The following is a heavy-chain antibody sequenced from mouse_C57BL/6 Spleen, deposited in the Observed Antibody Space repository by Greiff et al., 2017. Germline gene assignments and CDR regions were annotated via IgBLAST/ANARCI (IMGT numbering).Heavy chain of an antibody. J-gene: IGHJ4*01. D-gene: IGHD1-1*01. CDR2: FHPYNDDT. CDR3: ARSTTVYAMDY. Sequence: VQLQQSGAELVKPGASLKMSCKASGYTFTTYPIEWMKQNHGKSLEWIGNFHPYNDDTKYNNKLKGKVTLSVEKSSSTVYLELSRLTSDNSAVYNCARSTTVYAMDYWGQGTSVTVSA. V-gene: IGHV1-47*01. CDR1: GYTFTTYP.